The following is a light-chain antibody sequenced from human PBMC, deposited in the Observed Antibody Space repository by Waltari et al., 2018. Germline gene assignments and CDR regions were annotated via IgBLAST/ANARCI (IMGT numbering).Light chain of an antibody. J-gene: IGKJ2*01. V-gene: IGKV1-5*03. CDR2: RAS. CDR1: ESISIW. Sequence: DIQMTQSPSTLSASVGDKVTITCRAKESISIWLAWYQHKPGTAPKLLIYRASTLERGVPSRFSCAGSGTEFTLTISSLQPDDFATYYCQQYDSESYTFGQGTKLEIK. CDR3: QQYDSESYT.